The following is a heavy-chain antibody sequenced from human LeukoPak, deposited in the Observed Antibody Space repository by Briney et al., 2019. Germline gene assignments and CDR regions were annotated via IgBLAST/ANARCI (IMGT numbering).Heavy chain of an antibody. CDR3: AKSWDAFDF. CDR2: ILGSGGST. J-gene: IGHJ3*01. CDR1: GFTFSSYS. Sequence: PGGSLRLSCAASGFTFSSYSMNWVRQAPGKGLEWVSGILGSGGSTYYADAVKGRFTISRDNSKNTLYLQMNTLRVEDTAVYYCAKSWDAFDFWGQGTMVTVSS. D-gene: IGHD3-10*01. V-gene: IGHV3-23*01.